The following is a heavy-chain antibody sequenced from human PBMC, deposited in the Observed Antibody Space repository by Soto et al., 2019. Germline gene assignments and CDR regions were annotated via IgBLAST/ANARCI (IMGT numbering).Heavy chain of an antibody. CDR1: GFTFSSSS. V-gene: IGHV3-23*01. J-gene: IGHJ4*02. CDR2: IRASDGST. CDR3: AREPSPPQFSRDFDY. Sequence: LRLSGAASGFTFSSSSMSWVRQAPGKGLEWVSSIRASDGSTYYADSVKGRFTISRDNSKDTLYLQMNSLRDEDTAVYYCAREPSPPQFSRDFDYWGQGTLVTVSS.